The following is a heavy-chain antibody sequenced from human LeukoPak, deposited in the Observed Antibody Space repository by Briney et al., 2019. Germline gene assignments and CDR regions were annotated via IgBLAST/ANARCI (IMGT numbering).Heavy chain of an antibody. D-gene: IGHD4-17*01. CDR2: TSGSGGST. CDR3: AKGAPNDYGDYYYYGMDV. J-gene: IGHJ6*02. CDR1: GFTFSSYA. Sequence: PGGSLRLSCAASGFTFSSYAMSWVRQAPGKGLEWVSATSGSGGSTYYADSVKGRFTISRDNSKNTLYLQLNSLRAEDTAVYYCAKGAPNDYGDYYYYGMDVWGQGTTVTVSS. V-gene: IGHV3-23*01.